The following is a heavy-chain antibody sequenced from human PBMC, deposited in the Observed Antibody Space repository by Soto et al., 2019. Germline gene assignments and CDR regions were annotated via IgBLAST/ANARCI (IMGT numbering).Heavy chain of an antibody. CDR2: IIPIFGTA. CDR3: ARDAECSGGSCYESPFDY. V-gene: IGHV1-69*01. Sequence: QVQLVQSGAEVKKPGSSVKVSCKASGGTFSSYAISWVRQAPGQGLEWLGGIIPIFGTANYAQKFQGRVTITADESTSTAYMELSSLRSEDTAVYYWARDAECSGGSCYESPFDYCGQGTLVTVSS. CDR1: GGTFSSYA. J-gene: IGHJ4*02. D-gene: IGHD2-15*01.